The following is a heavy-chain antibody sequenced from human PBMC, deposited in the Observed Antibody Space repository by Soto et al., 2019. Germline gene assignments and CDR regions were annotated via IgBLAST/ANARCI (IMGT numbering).Heavy chain of an antibody. CDR1: RDCIRTSD. Sequence: TLALSCTASRDCIRTSDDDVIFKETGKALEWIGYIYYTGITNYNPSLESRVTISQDTSKNQLSLTMTSVTAEDTAVYYCAITRIENRYYGGRDVCGQGPTVTGSS. J-gene: IGHJ6*02. CDR2: IYYTGIT. CDR3: AITRIENRYYGGRDV. V-gene: IGHV4-59*03. D-gene: IGHD3-3*01.